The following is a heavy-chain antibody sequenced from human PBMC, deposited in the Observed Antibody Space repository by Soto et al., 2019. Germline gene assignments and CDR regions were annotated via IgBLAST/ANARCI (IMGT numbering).Heavy chain of an antibody. D-gene: IGHD3-3*01. Sequence: GDSGKVSCKAHGDKLTSYYLNWVLQAPGQGLEWMGVINPHGGSTKYAQKFQGGVTMTRDTSRSTVYMELRSLRSDDTAIYYCARSSGGNFGIIIEGSNWFDPWGQGTLVTVSS. CDR2: INPHGGST. CDR1: GDKLTSYY. CDR3: ARSSGGNFGIIIEGSNWFDP. J-gene: IGHJ5*02. V-gene: IGHV1-46*01.